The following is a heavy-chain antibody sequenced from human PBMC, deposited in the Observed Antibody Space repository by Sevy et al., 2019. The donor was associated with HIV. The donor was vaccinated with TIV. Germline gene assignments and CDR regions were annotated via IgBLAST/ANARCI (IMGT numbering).Heavy chain of an antibody. CDR2: ISYDGSNK. V-gene: IGHV3-30*04. Sequence: GGSLRLSCAASGFTFSSYAMHWVRQAPGKGLEWVAVISYDGSNKYYADSVKGRFTISRDNSKNTLYLQMNSLRAEDTAVYYCARDFNITIFGVVKHFDYWGQGTLVTVSS. CDR3: ARDFNITIFGVVKHFDY. CDR1: GFTFSSYA. D-gene: IGHD3-3*01. J-gene: IGHJ4*02.